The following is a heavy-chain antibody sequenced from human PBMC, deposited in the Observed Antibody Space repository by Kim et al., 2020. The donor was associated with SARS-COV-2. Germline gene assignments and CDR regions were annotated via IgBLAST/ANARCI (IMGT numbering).Heavy chain of an antibody. V-gene: IGHV3-53*01. CDR1: GFTVSKYY. J-gene: IGHJ2*01. CDR2: IYVGKNT. D-gene: IGHD3-3*01. Sequence: GGSLRLSCAGFGFTVSKYYMSWVRQAPGKGLDWVSVIYVGKNTYYADSVKGRFTISRDDSKNTVYLQMNNLRDDDTAVYYCARDKGQWSDYWYFDLWGRGTLVTVSS. CDR3: ARDKGQWSDYWYFDL.